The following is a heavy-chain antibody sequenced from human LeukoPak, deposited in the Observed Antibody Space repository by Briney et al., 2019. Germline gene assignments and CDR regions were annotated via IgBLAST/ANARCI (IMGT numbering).Heavy chain of an antibody. J-gene: IGHJ4*02. CDR1: GYSFPTYW. D-gene: IGHD2-2*03. CDR3: ARPPSRGYSSSFEY. V-gene: IGHV5-51*01. CDR2: IYPDESNI. Sequence: GESLKISCKSSGYSFPTYWIAWVRQMPGKGLEWMGIIYPDESNIRYSPSFQGQVTISADKFISTAYLQWSSLKASDTAMYYCARPPSRGYSSSFEYWGQGTLVTVSS.